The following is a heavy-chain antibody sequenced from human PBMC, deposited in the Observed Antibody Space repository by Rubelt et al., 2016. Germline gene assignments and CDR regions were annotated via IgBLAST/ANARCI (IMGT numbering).Heavy chain of an antibody. V-gene: IGHV1-18*01. CDR1: GYTFTSYG. CDR2: ISAYNGNT. D-gene: IGHD5-18*01. CDR3: ARNTGSQTRSKYGMDV. Sequence: QVQLVQSGAEVKKPGASVKVSCKASGYTFTSYGISWVRQAPGQGLEWIGWISAYNGNTNYAQKLQGRVTMTTDTSTSTAYMELSRLRSDETAVYYCARNTGSQTRSKYGMDVWGQGTTVTVSS. J-gene: IGHJ6*02.